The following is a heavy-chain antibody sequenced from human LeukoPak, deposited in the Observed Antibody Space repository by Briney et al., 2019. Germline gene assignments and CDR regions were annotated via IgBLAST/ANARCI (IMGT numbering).Heavy chain of an antibody. V-gene: IGHV3-23*01. CDR1: GFTFSSYA. Sequence: GGSLRLSCAASGFTFSSYAMSLGRQAPGKGLEWVSAISDSGGSTYYADSVKGRFTISRDNFKNILYLHMNSLRADDTAIYSCARDRGYWGEGTLVTVSS. CDR3: ARDRGY. CDR2: ISDSGGST. J-gene: IGHJ4*02.